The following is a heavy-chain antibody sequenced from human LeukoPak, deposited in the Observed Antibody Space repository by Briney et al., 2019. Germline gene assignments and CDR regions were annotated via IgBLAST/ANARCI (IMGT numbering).Heavy chain of an antibody. Sequence: SETLSLTCTVSGGSISSYYWSWIRQPPGKGLEWIGYIYYSGSTNYNPSLKSRVTISVDTSKNQFSLKLSSVTAADTAVYYCARLSIAAAANWFDPWGQGTLVTVSS. V-gene: IGHV4-59*08. CDR1: GGSISSYY. CDR3: ARLSIAAAANWFDP. D-gene: IGHD6-13*01. J-gene: IGHJ5*02. CDR2: IYYSGST.